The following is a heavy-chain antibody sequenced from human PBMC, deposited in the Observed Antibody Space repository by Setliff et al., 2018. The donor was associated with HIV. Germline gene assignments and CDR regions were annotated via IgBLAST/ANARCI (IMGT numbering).Heavy chain of an antibody. D-gene: IGHD3-22*01. V-gene: IGHV4-61*09. CDR1: GYSISSGFY. Sequence: SETVSLTCAVSGYSISSGFYWGWIRQPAGKGLEWIGHTYTSGSANYNPSLKSRVTISVDTSKNQFSLNLTSVTAADTAVYYCASRVYYYDSNNFLREEGFDPWGQGTLVTVSS. CDR3: ASRVYYYDSNNFLREEGFDP. J-gene: IGHJ5*02. CDR2: TYTSGSA.